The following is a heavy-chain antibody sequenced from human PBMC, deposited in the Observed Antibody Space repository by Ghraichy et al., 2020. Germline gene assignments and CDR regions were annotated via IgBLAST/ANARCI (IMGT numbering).Heavy chain of an antibody. CDR3: AKDHGGGYDSSGYRFKSYYYGMDV. V-gene: IGHV3-30*02. D-gene: IGHD3-22*01. CDR1: GFTFSSYG. J-gene: IGHJ6*02. CDR2: IRYDGSNK. Sequence: GGSLRLSCAASGFTFSSYGMHWVRQAPGKGLEWVAFIRYDGSNKYYADSVKGRFTISRDNSKNTLYLQMNSLRAEDTAVYYCAKDHGGGYDSSGYRFKSYYYGMDVWGQGTTVTVSS.